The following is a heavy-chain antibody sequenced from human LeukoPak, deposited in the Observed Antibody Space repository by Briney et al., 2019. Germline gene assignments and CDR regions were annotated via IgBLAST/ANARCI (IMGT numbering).Heavy chain of an antibody. D-gene: IGHD1-14*01. Sequence: SETLSLTCTVSGSSISSGSYYWGWIRQAPGKGLEWIGSIYYSGNTYYNPSLKSRVTISLDTSKNQFSLKVISVTAADTAVYYCPRDRSGWASDYWGQGTLVTVSS. CDR3: PRDRSGWASDY. V-gene: IGHV4-39*07. CDR2: IYYSGNT. J-gene: IGHJ4*02. CDR1: GSSISSGSYY.